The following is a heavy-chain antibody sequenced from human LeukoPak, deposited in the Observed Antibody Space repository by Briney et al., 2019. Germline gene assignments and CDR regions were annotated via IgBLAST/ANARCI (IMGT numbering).Heavy chain of an antibody. CDR2: ISGSGGST. CDR3: AKDSSWSLDYFDY. V-gene: IGHV3-23*01. D-gene: IGHD6-13*01. CDR1: GFTFSSYA. J-gene: IGHJ4*02. Sequence: QTGGSLRLSCAASGFTFSSYAMSWVRQAPGKGLEWVSAISGSGGSTYYADSVKGRFTISRDNSKNTLYLQMNSLRAEDTAVYYCAKDSSWSLDYFDYWGQGTLVTVSS.